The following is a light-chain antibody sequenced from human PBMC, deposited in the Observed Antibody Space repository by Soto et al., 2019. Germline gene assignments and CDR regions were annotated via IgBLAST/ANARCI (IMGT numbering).Light chain of an antibody. Sequence: IVLTQYPATLSLSPGERATLSCRASQSVNSHLGWYQQKPGQVPRLLIYDTSNRATGIPARFSGSGSGTDFTLTISSLAPEDFAVYYCQHRSNWPPGFGQGTRLEIK. CDR1: QSVNSH. CDR2: DTS. CDR3: QHRSNWPPG. V-gene: IGKV3-11*01. J-gene: IGKJ5*01.